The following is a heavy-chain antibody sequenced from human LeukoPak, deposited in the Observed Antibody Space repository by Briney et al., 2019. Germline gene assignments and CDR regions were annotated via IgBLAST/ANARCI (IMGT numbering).Heavy chain of an antibody. Sequence: GASVKVSGKASGYTFTGYYMHWVRQAPGQGLKWMGWINPNSGGTNYAQKFQGRVTMTRDTSISTAYMELSRLRSDDTAVYYCARVRGASSYYYYGMDVWGQGTTVTVSS. CDR2: INPNSGGT. CDR3: ARVRGASSYYYYGMDV. J-gene: IGHJ6*02. V-gene: IGHV1-2*02. CDR1: GYTFTGYY. D-gene: IGHD3-10*01.